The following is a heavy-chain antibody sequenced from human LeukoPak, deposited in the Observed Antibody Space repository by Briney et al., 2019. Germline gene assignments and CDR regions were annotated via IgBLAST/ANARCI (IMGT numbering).Heavy chain of an antibody. Sequence: GGSLRLSCAASGFMFSTYWMSWVRQAPGKGLEWVANIKQDGSGKYYVDSVKGRFTISRDNAKNSLYLQMNSLRAEDTALYYRARDAGGFGELVYWGQGTLVTVSS. V-gene: IGHV3-7*01. CDR3: ARDAGGFGELVY. CDR2: IKQDGSGK. D-gene: IGHD3-10*01. CDR1: GFMFSTYW. J-gene: IGHJ4*02.